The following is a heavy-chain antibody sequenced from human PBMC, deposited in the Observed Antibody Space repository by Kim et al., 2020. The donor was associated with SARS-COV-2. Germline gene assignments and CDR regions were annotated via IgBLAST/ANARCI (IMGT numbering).Heavy chain of an antibody. V-gene: IGHV1-2*02. CDR1: GYTFTDYS. J-gene: IGHJ6*02. CDR2: ISTDSGAT. D-gene: IGHD2-21*01. Sequence: ASVKVSCKASGYTFTDYSIHWVRQAPGRGLEWMAWISTDSGATNNAQKFQDRITLTRDTSINTTYMELRSLRSDDTAAYLCARGDTVVASRYYYAMDVWGQGTTVTVSS. CDR3: ARGDTVVASRYYYAMDV.